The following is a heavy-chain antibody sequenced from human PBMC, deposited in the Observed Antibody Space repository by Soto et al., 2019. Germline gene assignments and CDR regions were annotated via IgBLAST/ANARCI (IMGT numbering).Heavy chain of an antibody. D-gene: IGHD4-17*01. J-gene: IGHJ4*02. CDR1: GFTFSNAW. Sequence: GGSLRLSCAASGFTFSNAWMSWVRQAPGKGLEWVGRIKSKTDGGTTDYAAPVKGRFTISRDDSKNTLYLQMNSLKTEDTAVYYCTTAIYGSSVDSLDFWARGNLVTVSS. V-gene: IGHV3-15*01. CDR3: TTAIYGSSVDSLDF. CDR2: IKSKTDGGTT.